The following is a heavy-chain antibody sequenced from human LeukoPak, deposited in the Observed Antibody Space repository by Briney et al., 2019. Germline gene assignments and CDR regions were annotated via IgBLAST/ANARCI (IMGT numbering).Heavy chain of an antibody. V-gene: IGHV4-34*01. CDR2: INHSGST. D-gene: IGHD6-6*01. CDR1: GGSFSGYY. Sequence: SETLSLTCAVYGGSFSGYYWSWIRQPPGKGLEWIGEINHSGSTNYNPSLKSRVTISVDTSKNQFSLKLSSVTAADTAMYYCARTYSSSSGDFDYWGQGTLVTVSS. J-gene: IGHJ4*02. CDR3: ARTYSSSSGDFDY.